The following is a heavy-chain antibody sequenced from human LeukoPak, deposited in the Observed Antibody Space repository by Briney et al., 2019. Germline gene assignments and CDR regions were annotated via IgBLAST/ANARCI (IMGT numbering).Heavy chain of an antibody. D-gene: IGHD1-7*01. J-gene: IGHJ6*03. CDR3: ARGWNWRRGYYYYYMDV. V-gene: IGHV1-46*01. CDR1: GYTFTSYY. CDR2: INPSGGST. Sequence: ASVKVSCKASGYTFTSYYMHWVRQAPGQGLEWMGIINPSGGSTSYAQKFQGRVTMTRDTSISTAYMELSRLRSDDTAVYYCARGWNWRRGYYYYYMDVWGKGTTVTVSS.